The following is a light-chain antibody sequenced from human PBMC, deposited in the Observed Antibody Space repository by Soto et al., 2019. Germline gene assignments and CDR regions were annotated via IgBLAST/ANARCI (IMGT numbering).Light chain of an antibody. CDR1: QSISSS. Sequence: DIQMTQSPSSLSASVGDRVTITCRASQSISSSLNLYQQKPGKAPDLLIYAASNLQSGVPSRFSGSGSGTYFTLTISSLQPEDFATYYCQQSYSSPQMYTFGQGTKLEIK. J-gene: IGKJ2*01. V-gene: IGKV1-39*01. CDR2: AAS. CDR3: QQSYSSPQMYT.